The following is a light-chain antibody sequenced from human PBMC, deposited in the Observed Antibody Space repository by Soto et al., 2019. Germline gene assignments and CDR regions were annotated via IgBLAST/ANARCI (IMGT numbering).Light chain of an antibody. V-gene: IGKV3-20*01. CDR1: QSVSSSY. J-gene: IGKJ1*01. Sequence: EIVLTQSPGTLSLSPGERATLSCRASQSVSSSYLARYQQKPGQAPRLLIYGASSRATGIPDRFSGSGSGTDFTLTISTLEPEDLEVYYCQQYGNSPRTFGQGTQVEMK. CDR3: QQYGNSPRT. CDR2: GAS.